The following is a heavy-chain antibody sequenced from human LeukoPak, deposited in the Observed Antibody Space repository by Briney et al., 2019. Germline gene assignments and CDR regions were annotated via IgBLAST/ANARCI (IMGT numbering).Heavy chain of an antibody. Sequence: GGSLRLSCAASGFTFSSYWMSWVRQAPGKGLEWVANINQEGSEKNYVDSVKGRLTISRDNAKNSLYLQMNSLRAEDTAVYYCARGLHSGYDLWGQGTLVTVSS. CDR2: INQEGSEK. J-gene: IGHJ4*02. V-gene: IGHV3-7*01. CDR1: GFTFSSYW. CDR3: ARGLHSGYDL. D-gene: IGHD5-12*01.